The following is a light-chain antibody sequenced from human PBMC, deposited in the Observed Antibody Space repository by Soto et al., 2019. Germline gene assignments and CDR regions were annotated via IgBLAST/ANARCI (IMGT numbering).Light chain of an antibody. CDR3: NSYTSTSSWV. CDR2: EVS. Sequence: QSALTQPASVSGSPGQSITISCTGTRSDVGGYNYVSWYQQHPGKAPKLMIYEVSNRPSGVSNRFSGSKSGNTASLTISGLQAEDEADYYCNSYTSTSSWVFGGGTKVTV. V-gene: IGLV2-14*01. J-gene: IGLJ3*02. CDR1: RSDVGGYNY.